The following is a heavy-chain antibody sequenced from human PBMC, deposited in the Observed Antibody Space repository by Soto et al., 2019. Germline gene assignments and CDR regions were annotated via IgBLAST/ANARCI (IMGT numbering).Heavy chain of an antibody. D-gene: IGHD2-15*01. J-gene: IGHJ3*02. V-gene: IGHV1-3*01. CDR3: ARGDIVVVVAAILDAFDI. CDR1: GYTFTSYA. CDR2: INAGNGNT. Sequence: QVQLVQSGAEVKKPGASVKVSCKASGYTFTSYAMHWVRQAPGQRLEWMGWINAGNGNTKYSQKFQGRVTITRDTSASTAYRELSSLRSEDTAVYYCARGDIVVVVAAILDAFDIWGQGTMVTVSS.